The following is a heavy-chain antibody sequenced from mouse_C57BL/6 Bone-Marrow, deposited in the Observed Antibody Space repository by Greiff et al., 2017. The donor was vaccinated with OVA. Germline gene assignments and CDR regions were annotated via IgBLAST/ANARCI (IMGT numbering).Heavy chain of an antibody. CDR1: GYSFTDYN. D-gene: IGHD1-2*01. CDR3: AREVITTEAIDD. J-gene: IGHJ2*01. CDR2: INPNYGTT. Sequence: VQLQQSGPELVKPGASVKISCKASGYSFTDYNMNWVKQSNGKSLEWIGVINPNYGTTSYNQKFKGKATLTVDKSSSTAYMQLNSLTSENAAVDDGAREVITTEAIDDWGQGTTGTVAS. V-gene: IGHV1-39*01.